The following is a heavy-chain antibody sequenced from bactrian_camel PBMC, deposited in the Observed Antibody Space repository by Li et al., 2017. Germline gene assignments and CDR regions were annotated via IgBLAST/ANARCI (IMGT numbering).Heavy chain of an antibody. V-gene: IGHV3S6*01. CDR1: GYSVSNLY. Sequence: HVQLVESGGGSVQTGGSLRLSCVASGYSVSNLYMAWFRQAPGKEREGVAMHYIVNVVTYWSDAVKGRFTISRDTANNTLNLQMNSLKPEDTAMYFCAATTSLSRSWSTPSAYEYWGQGTQVTVS. J-gene: IGHJ4*01. CDR2: HYIVNVVT. D-gene: IGHD1*01. CDR3: AATTSLSRSWSTPSAYEY.